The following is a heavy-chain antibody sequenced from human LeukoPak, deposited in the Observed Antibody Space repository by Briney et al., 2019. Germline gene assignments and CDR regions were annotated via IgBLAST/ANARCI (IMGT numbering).Heavy chain of an antibody. Sequence: PGGSLRLSCAASGFTFSSYAMSWVRQAPGKGLEWVSAISGSGGSTYYADSVKGRFTISRDNSKNTLYLQMNSLRAEDTAVYYCAKGLRFLEWLSLPLSPSDAFDIWGQGTMVTVSS. CDR3: AKGLRFLEWLSLPLSPSDAFDI. V-gene: IGHV3-23*01. D-gene: IGHD3-3*01. CDR2: ISGSGGST. CDR1: GFTFSSYA. J-gene: IGHJ3*02.